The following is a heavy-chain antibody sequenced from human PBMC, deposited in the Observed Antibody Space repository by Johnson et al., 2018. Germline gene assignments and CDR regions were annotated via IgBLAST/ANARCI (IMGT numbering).Heavy chain of an antibody. Sequence: QVQLVQSGGGVVQXGRSLRLSCAASGFTFSTYAMNWVRQGPGKGLEWVAFISYYGGITYYADSVQGRFTISRDNSKNTPYSLVNSLRAEDPAVYHCAKTIDAAGNPTLYHYDGMDVWGQGTTVTVSS. J-gene: IGHJ6*02. D-gene: IGHD6-13*01. CDR2: ISYYGGIT. V-gene: IGHV3-30*18. CDR1: GFTFSTYA. CDR3: AKTIDAAGNPTLYHYDGMDV.